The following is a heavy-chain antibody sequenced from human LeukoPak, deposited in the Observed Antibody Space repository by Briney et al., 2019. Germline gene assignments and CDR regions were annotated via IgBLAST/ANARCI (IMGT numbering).Heavy chain of an antibody. CDR1: GGSISSGGYY. CDR2: IYYSGST. Sequence: SQTLSLTCTVSGGSISSGGYYWSWIRQHPGKGLEWIGYIYYSGSTYYNPSLKSRVTISVDTSKNQFSLKLSSVTAADTAVYYCARNYRDGYCSSTSCYTGYAFDIWGQGTMVTVSS. V-gene: IGHV4-31*03. D-gene: IGHD2-2*02. J-gene: IGHJ3*02. CDR3: ARNYRDGYCSSTSCYTGYAFDI.